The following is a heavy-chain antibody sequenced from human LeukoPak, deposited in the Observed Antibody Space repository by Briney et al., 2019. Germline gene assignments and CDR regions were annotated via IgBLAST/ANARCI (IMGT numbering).Heavy chain of an antibody. CDR3: ARSRSGTYYNADV. CDR1: GFTFSSYW. J-gene: IGHJ6*04. Sequence: GGSLRLSCAASGFTFSSYWMHWVRQAPGKGLVWVSRINSDGSSTSYADSVKGRFTISRDNAKNTLYLQMNSLRAEDTAVYYCARSRSGTYYNADVWGKGTTVTVSS. D-gene: IGHD3-10*01. V-gene: IGHV3-74*01. CDR2: INSDGSST.